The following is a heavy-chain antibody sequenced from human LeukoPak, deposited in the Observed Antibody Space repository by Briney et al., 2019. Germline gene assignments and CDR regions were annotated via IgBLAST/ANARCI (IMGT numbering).Heavy chain of an antibody. D-gene: IGHD2-2*01. CDR3: AKKLIGHVDYFDY. J-gene: IGHJ4*02. CDR1: GFIFSTYG. V-gene: IGHV3-30*02. CDR2: ISYAGSRK. Sequence: PGGSLRLSCAASGFIFSTYGMHWVRQAPGKGLEWVAYISYAGSRKYYADSVKGRFTISRDNSKNTLFLQMSSLKAEDTAVYYCAKKLIGHVDYFDYWGQGTLVTVSS.